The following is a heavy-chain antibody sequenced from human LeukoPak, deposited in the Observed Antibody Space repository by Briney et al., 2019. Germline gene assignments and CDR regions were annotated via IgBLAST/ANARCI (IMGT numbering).Heavy chain of an antibody. CDR1: GFTFRRYV. CDR2: ITYDGSNT. Sequence: GWAVRLSCASSGFTFRRYVMQWVGQAAAKEREWVAVITYDGSNTHDTASATGRFTISKYNSTNTLYLQINSLRAEDTAVYSCAPSLWFGELFFDIDYWGQGTLVTVSS. V-gene: IGHV3-30*03. D-gene: IGHD3-10*01. CDR3: APSLWFGELFFDIDY. J-gene: IGHJ4*02.